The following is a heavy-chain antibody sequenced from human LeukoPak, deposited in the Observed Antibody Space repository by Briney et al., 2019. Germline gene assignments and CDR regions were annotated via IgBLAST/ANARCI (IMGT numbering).Heavy chain of an antibody. J-gene: IGHJ4*02. Sequence: SETLSLTCTVSGGSISSYYWSWIRQPAGKGLEWIGRIYTSGSTNYNPSLKSRVTMSADTSKNQFSLKLSSVTAADTAVYYCARESGNKGATKGFDYWGQGTLVTVSS. CDR1: GGSISSYY. V-gene: IGHV4-4*07. D-gene: IGHD1-26*01. CDR2: IYTSGST. CDR3: ARESGNKGATKGFDY.